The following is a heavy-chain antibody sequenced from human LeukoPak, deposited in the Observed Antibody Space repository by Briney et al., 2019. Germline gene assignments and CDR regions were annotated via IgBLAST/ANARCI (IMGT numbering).Heavy chain of an antibody. Sequence: ASVKVSCKASGGTFSSYAISWVRQAPGQGLEWMGWINPNSGGTNYAQKFQGRVTMTRDTSISTAYMELSRLRSDDTAVYYCARALGYSSSFRAAIDHWGQGTLVTVSS. J-gene: IGHJ4*02. CDR3: ARALGYSSSFRAAIDH. D-gene: IGHD6-6*01. V-gene: IGHV1-2*02. CDR1: GGTFSSYA. CDR2: INPNSGGT.